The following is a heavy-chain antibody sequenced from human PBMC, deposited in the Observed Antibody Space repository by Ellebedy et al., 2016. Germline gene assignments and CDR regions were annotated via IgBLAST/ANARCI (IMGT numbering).Heavy chain of an antibody. Sequence: SETLSLTXTVSGGSISSHYWSWIRQPPGKGLEWIGSIYHSGSTYYNPSLKSRVTISVDTSKNQFSLKLSSVTAADTAVYFCARAVGYGDLHAFDIWGQGTMVTVSS. CDR3: ARAVGYGDLHAFDI. D-gene: IGHD4-17*01. CDR2: IYHSGST. CDR1: GGSISSHY. V-gene: IGHV4-59*08. J-gene: IGHJ3*02.